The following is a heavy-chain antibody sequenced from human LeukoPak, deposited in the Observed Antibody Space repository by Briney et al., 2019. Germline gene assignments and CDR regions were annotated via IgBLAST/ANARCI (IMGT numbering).Heavy chain of an antibody. CDR2: ISSSSSYI. D-gene: IGHD6-19*01. CDR1: GFTFSSYS. CDR3: ARDRAGDNWFDP. V-gene: IGHV3-21*01. J-gene: IGHJ5*02. Sequence: GGSLRLSCAASGFTFSSYSMNWVRQAPGKGLEWVSSISSSSSYIYYADSVKGRFTISRDNAKNSLYLQTNSLRAEDTAVYYCARDRAGDNWFDPWGQGTLVTVSS.